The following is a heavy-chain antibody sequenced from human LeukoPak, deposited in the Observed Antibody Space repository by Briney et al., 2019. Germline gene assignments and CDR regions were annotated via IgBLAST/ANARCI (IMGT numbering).Heavy chain of an antibody. Sequence: SQTLPLTCTVSGGSISSGSYYWSWIRQPAGKGLEWIERIYTSGSTNYNPSLKSRVTISVDTSKNQFSLKLSSVTAADTAVYYCASLYCSGGSCYSGAFDIWGQGTMVTVSS. D-gene: IGHD2-15*01. CDR2: IYTSGST. J-gene: IGHJ3*02. CDR3: ASLYCSGGSCYSGAFDI. V-gene: IGHV4-61*02. CDR1: GGSISSGSYY.